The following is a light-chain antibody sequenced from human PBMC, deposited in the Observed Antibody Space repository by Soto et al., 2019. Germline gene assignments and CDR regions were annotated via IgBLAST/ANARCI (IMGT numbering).Light chain of an antibody. CDR1: QSVSNNF. J-gene: IGKJ2*01. CDR2: GAS. V-gene: IGKV3-20*01. Sequence: EIVLTQSPDTLSLSPGESATLSCRASQSVSNNFLAWYQQKPGQAPRLLIYGASSRPGGIPDKFSGSGSGTDFTLTINRLEPEDFAVYYCQQYGRSPYTFAQGTKLEI. CDR3: QQYGRSPYT.